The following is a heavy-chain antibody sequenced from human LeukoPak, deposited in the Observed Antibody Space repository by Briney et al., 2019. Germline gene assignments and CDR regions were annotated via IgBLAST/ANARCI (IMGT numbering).Heavy chain of an antibody. J-gene: IGHJ3*02. CDR3: AKDFGELLYGDSFDI. CDR1: GFTFSRYG. V-gene: IGHV3-30*18. Sequence: GGSLRLSCAASGFTFSRYGIHWVRQARGKGLEWVAVISYDGSTKYYADSVRGRFTISRDNSKNTLYLQMNSLRAEDTAVYYCAKDFGELLYGDSFDIWGQGTMVTVSS. CDR2: ISYDGSTK. D-gene: IGHD3-10*01.